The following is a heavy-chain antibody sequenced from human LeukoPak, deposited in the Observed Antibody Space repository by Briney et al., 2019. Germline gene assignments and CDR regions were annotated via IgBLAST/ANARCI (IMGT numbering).Heavy chain of an antibody. J-gene: IGHJ4*02. CDR3: ATFGLLDFDY. V-gene: IGHV4-39*01. CDR2: IYYSGST. Sequence: SETLSLTCTVSGGSISSSSYYWGWIRQPPGKGPEWIGSIYYSGSTYYNPSLKSRVTISVDTSKNQFSLKLSSVTAADTAVYYCATFGLLDFDYWGQGTLVTVSS. D-gene: IGHD2-15*01. CDR1: GGSISSSSYY.